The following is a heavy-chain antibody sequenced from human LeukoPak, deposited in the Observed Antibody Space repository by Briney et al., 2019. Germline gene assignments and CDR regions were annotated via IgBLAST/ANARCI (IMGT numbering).Heavy chain of an antibody. V-gene: IGHV1-24*01. CDR3: ATATCSSTSCYQYWFDP. CDR1: GYTLTELS. D-gene: IGHD2-2*01. CDR2: FDPEDGET. J-gene: IGHJ5*02. Sequence: ASVKVSCKVSGYTLTELSMHWVRQAPGKGLEWMGGFDPEDGETIYAQKFQGRVTMTEDTSTDTAYVELSSLRSEDTAVYYCATATCSSTSCYQYWFDPWGQGTLVTVSS.